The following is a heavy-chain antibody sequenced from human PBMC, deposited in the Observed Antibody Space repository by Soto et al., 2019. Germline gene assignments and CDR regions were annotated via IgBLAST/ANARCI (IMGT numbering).Heavy chain of an antibody. J-gene: IGHJ6*03. Sequence: ASVKVSCKASGYTFTSYDINWVRQATGQGLEWMGWMNPNSGNTGYAQKFQGRVTMTRNTSISTAYMELSSLRSEDTAVYYCARGRRVTKSVGLYYMDVWGKGTTVTVSS. CDR1: GYTFTSYD. V-gene: IGHV1-8*01. D-gene: IGHD2-8*01. CDR2: MNPNSGNT. CDR3: ARGRRVTKSVGLYYMDV.